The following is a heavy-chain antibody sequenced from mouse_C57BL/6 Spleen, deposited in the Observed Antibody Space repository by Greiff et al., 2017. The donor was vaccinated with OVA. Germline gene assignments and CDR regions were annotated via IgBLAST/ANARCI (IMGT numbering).Heavy chain of an antibody. V-gene: IGHV5-15*04. CDR3: ARQNYDYDGYFDV. CDR2: ISNLAFCI. J-gene: IGHJ1*03. Sequence: EVKLVESGGGLVQPGGSLKLSCAASGFTFSDYGMAWVRQAPRKGPEWVAFISNLAFCISSAVHVTGRGPISRENAKNTLYLEMSSLRSEDTAMYDCARQNYDYDGYFDVWGTGTTVTVSS. CDR1: GFTFSDYG. D-gene: IGHD2-4*01.